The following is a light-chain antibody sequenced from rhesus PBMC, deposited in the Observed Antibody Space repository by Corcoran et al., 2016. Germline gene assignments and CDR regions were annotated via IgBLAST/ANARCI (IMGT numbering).Light chain of an antibody. CDR3: LQYSTGALT. J-gene: IGKJ4*01. Sequence: DIQMTQSPSSLSASVGDTVTITCRASQSINSWLDWYQQKPGKAPRLLRYKALSLESGVPSRVSGSGYGTDFTHAIRSLEPEDFATYYCLQYSTGALTFGGGTKVDVK. CDR1: QSINSW. CDR2: KAL. V-gene: IGKV1-22*01.